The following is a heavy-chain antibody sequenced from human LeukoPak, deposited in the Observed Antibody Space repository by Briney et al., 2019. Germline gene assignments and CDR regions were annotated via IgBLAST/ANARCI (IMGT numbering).Heavy chain of an antibody. D-gene: IGHD5-18*01. Sequence: SVKVSCKSSVGTFSSYAISWVRQAPGQGLEWMGRIIPILGIANYAQKFQGRVTITADKSTSTAYMELSSLRSEDTAVYYCARATGGYSGSYYFDYWGQGTLVTVSS. V-gene: IGHV1-69*04. CDR3: ARATGGYSGSYYFDY. CDR2: IIPILGIA. J-gene: IGHJ4*02. CDR1: VGTFSSYA.